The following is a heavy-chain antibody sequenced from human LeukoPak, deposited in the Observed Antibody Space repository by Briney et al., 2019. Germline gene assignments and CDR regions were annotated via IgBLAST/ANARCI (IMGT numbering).Heavy chain of an antibody. J-gene: IGHJ4*02. CDR3: AREGRNGYNEGYFDY. V-gene: IGHV1-2*02. CDR2: INPNSGGT. Sequence: ASVKVSCKASGYTFTGYYMHWVRQAPGQGLDWMGWINPNSGGTKYAQNFQGRVTLTTDTSINTAHMELSSLRSDDTAVYYCAREGRNGYNEGYFDYWGQGTLVTVSS. CDR1: GYTFTGYY. D-gene: IGHD5-24*01.